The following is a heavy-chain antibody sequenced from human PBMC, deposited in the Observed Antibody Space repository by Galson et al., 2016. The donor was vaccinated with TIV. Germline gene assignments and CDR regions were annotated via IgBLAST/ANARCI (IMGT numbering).Heavy chain of an antibody. CDR2: IIPIFGTT. CDR1: GNTFISYV. Sequence: SVKVSCKASGNTFISYVISWVRQAPGQGLEWMGRIIPIFGTTKYAQKFQGRVTITADESTDTAYVELNSLTSEDTAVYYCARATNYYDNWFDPWGQGTLVTISS. D-gene: IGHD3-10*01. V-gene: IGHV1-69*13. CDR3: ARATNYYDNWFDP. J-gene: IGHJ5*02.